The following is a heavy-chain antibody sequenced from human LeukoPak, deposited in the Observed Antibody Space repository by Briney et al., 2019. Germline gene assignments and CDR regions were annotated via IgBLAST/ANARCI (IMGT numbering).Heavy chain of an antibody. CDR1: GFTFSSYA. CDR3: ARGGYSSTWLYAFDI. Sequence: GGSLRLSCAASGFTFSSYAMSWVRQAPGKGLEWVSYMSGSGSIKYYADSVKGRFTISRDNAKNSLYLQMNSLRAEDTALYYCARGGYSSTWLYAFDIWGQGTMVTVSS. J-gene: IGHJ3*02. V-gene: IGHV3-48*04. CDR2: MSGSGSIK. D-gene: IGHD6-13*01.